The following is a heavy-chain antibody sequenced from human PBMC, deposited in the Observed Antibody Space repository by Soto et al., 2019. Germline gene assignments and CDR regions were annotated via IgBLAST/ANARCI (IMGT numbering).Heavy chain of an antibody. CDR1: GGTLNSYT. V-gene: IGHV1-69*01. J-gene: IGHJ4*02. CDR3: SISNSYGRGDF. CDR2: IIPVFGTT. Sequence: QVQLVQSGAEVKKPGSSVRVSCKASGGTLNSYTISWVRQAPGQGLEWMGGIIPVFGTTDYAQKFKGRVTITADQATGTAYLDLFSLTPEDTAIYYCSISNSYGRGDFWGQGTLVTVSS. D-gene: IGHD4-17*01.